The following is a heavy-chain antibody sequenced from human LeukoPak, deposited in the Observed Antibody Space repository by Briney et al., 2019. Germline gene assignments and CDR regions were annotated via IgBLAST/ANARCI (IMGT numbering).Heavy chain of an antibody. CDR2: INGYNGNT. V-gene: IGHV1-18*01. Sequence: ASVKVSCKTSGYTFSNYGLNWVRQAPGQGLEWMGWINGYNGNTVYAQKFQGRTTITTGTSTSTAYMELRSLRSDDTAVYYCVRIGCSSTSCYVNSVDPWGQGTLVTVSS. CDR3: VRIGCSSTSCYVNSVDP. CDR1: GYTFSNYG. J-gene: IGHJ5*02. D-gene: IGHD2-2*01.